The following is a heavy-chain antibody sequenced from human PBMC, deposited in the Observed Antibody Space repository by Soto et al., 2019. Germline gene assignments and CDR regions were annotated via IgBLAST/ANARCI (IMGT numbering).Heavy chain of an antibody. CDR3: ARDRGCSFFHSFFFQAEDGIRDL. V-gene: IGHV3-23*01. Sequence: QAPGKGLEWVSAISGSGGSTYYADSVKGRFTISRDNSKKTLDLQMNSLRAEDTAVYYCARDRGCSFFHSFFFQAEDGIRDL. D-gene: IGHD2-15*01. CDR2: ISGSGGST. J-gene: IGHJ2*01.